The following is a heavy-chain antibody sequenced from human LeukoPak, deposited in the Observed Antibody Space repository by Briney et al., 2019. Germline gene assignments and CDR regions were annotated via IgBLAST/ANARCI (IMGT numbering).Heavy chain of an antibody. D-gene: IGHD6-13*01. CDR1: GFTFSNYG. V-gene: IGHV3-33*08. Sequence: PGGSLRLSCAASGFTFSNYGMHWVRQAPGKRLEWVAVIWNDGSETFHADSVKGRFRIARDNSKNTLYLQMNSLRAEHTAVYFCARDMGRAWYGPPDYWGQGTLVTVSS. J-gene: IGHJ4*02. CDR2: IWNDGSET. CDR3: ARDMGRAWYGPPDY.